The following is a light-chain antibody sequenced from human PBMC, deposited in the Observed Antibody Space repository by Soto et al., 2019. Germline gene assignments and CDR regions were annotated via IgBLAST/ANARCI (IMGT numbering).Light chain of an antibody. J-gene: IGKJ1*01. V-gene: IGKV3-20*01. CDR3: HKSCASQWT. Sequence: IVLTQSPGSLSLSPGERATLFCRASQSIQSTYVAWYHQKPGQAPRLLIFGASSRATGIPDRFTGSGSGVDFTLTISRLEPEDFGVYYCHKSCASQWTFGQGTKVDIK. CDR1: QSIQSTY. CDR2: GAS.